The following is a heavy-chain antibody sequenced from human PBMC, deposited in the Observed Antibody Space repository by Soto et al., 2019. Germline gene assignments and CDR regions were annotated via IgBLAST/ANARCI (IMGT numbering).Heavy chain of an antibody. CDR1: GYDFTAYD. CDR2: MNPINGAT. CDR3: GRGPSPRAPAGGTPYYYAMDV. J-gene: IGHJ6*02. V-gene: IGHV1-8*02. Sequence: VASVKVSCKTSGYDFTAYDINWVHQASGQGLEWMGWMNPINGATGSARRFQGRVSMTRNTATGTAYLELTSLRSDDTGVYYCGRGPSPRAPAGGTPYYYAMDVWGQGTTVTVSS. D-gene: IGHD6-13*01.